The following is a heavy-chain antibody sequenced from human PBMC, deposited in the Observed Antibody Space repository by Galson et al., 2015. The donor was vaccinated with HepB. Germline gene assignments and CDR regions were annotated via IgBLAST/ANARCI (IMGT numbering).Heavy chain of an antibody. CDR1: GGTFSNYA. V-gene: IGHV1-69*06. CDR3: ARGYDSGRYYYHY. CDR2: ITPLFGTA. Sequence: SVKVSCKASGGTFSNYAIDWVRQAPGQGLEWIGGITPLFGTANYAHMFQGRVTITADKSTRTAYMELSSLRPEDTAVYYCARGYDSGRYYYHYWGQGSLGTVSS. J-gene: IGHJ4*02. D-gene: IGHD3-10*01.